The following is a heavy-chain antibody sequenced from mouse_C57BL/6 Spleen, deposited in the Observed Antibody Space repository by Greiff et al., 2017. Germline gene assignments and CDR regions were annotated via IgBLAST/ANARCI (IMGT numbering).Heavy chain of an antibody. CDR2: IPPNSGST. CDR3: ARSEGGRRGAY. Sequence: QVQLQQPGAELVKPGASVKLSCKASGYTFTSYWMPWVKQWPGQGLEWIGMIPPNSGSTNYTETLKSKATLTVDKSYSTAYMQLSSLTSEDSAVYDCARSEGGRRGAYWGKGTLVTVSA. V-gene: IGHV1-64*01. J-gene: IGHJ3*01. CDR1: GYTFTSYW. D-gene: IGHD1-1*01.